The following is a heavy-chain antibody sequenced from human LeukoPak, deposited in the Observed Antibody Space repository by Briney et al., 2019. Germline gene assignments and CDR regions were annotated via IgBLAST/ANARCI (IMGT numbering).Heavy chain of an antibody. J-gene: IGHJ4*02. CDR1: GFTFSSCD. CDR2: ISYDGSNK. CDR3: ATSTSVVY. V-gene: IGHV3-30*04. Sequence: GGSLRLSCADSGFTFSSCDMHWVRQAPGKGLEWVAVISYDGSNKYYADSVKGRFTISRDNSKNTLYLQMNSLRAEDTAVYYCATSTSVVYWGQGTLVTVSS. D-gene: IGHD2/OR15-2a*01.